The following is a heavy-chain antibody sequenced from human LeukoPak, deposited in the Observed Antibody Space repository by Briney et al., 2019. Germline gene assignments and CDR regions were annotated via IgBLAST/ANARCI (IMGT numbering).Heavy chain of an antibody. D-gene: IGHD1-26*01. V-gene: IGHV3-23*01. J-gene: IGHJ4*02. CDR2: ISGSGGST. Sequence: GGSLRLSCAASGFTFSNYATSWVCQAPGKGLEWVSGISGSGGSTYYADSVKGRFTISRDNSKNTLYLQMNSLTDEDTAVYYCAKKWGVGTTTLDYFDYWGQGTLVTVSS. CDR3: AKKWGVGTTTLDYFDY. CDR1: GFTFSNYA.